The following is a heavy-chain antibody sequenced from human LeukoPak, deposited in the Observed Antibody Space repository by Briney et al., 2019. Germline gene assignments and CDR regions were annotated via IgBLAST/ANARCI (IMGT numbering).Heavy chain of an antibody. V-gene: IGHV1-2*02. CDR1: GYTFTGYY. Sequence: AXVKVSCKASGYTFTGYYMHWVRQAPGQGLEGMGWINPNSGGTKYAQKLQGRVTMNRDRANSTAYMEVSRQRCDDTAVYYCARDNSSSWYSTEYYYYYMDVWGKGTTVTVSS. D-gene: IGHD6-13*01. J-gene: IGHJ6*03. CDR3: ARDNSSSWYSTEYYYYYMDV. CDR2: INPNSGGT.